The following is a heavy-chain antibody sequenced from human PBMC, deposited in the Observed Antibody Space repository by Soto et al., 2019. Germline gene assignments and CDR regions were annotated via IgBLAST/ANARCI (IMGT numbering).Heavy chain of an antibody. V-gene: IGHV3-23*01. CDR3: AKERSSGWSFDY. CDR1: GFTFSTYA. J-gene: IGHJ4*02. D-gene: IGHD6-19*01. Sequence: EVQLLESGGGLVQPGGSLRLSCAASGFTFSTYAMTWVRQAPGKGLEWVSGISGSGDSTYYADSVKGRFTVSRDNSKNTLYLQMNSLRAEDTAVFYCAKERSSGWSFDYWGQGTLVTVSS. CDR2: ISGSGDST.